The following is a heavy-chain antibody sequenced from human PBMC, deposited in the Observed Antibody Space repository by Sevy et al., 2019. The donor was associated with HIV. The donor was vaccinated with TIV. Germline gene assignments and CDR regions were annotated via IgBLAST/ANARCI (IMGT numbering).Heavy chain of an antibody. D-gene: IGHD4-17*01. V-gene: IGHV3-30-3*01. J-gene: IGHJ6*02. CDR3: AGPRANYVDNYFFYAMDV. CDR1: GFAFTNYYA. Sequence: GGSLRLSCTASGFAFTNYYAMHWVRQAPGKGLEWVALISYDGSDKCYTDSVKGRFTITRDNFKNTLYLQMNDLTTEDTAVYYCAGPRANYVDNYFFYAMDVWGQGTTVTVSS. CDR2: ISYDGSDK.